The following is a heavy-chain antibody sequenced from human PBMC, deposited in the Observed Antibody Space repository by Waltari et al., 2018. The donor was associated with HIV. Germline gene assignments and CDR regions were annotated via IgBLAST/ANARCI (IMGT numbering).Heavy chain of an antibody. CDR1: GYTFTGYY. CDR2: INPNSGGT. V-gene: IGHV1-2*02. D-gene: IGHD6-13*01. Sequence: QVQLVQSGAEVKKPGASVKVSCKASGYTFTGYYMHWVRQAPGQGLEWMGWINPNSGGTNYAQKFQGRVTMTRDTSISTAYMELSRLRSDDTAVYYCARAQAGIAAHYYYYGMDVWGQGTTVTVSS. J-gene: IGHJ6*02. CDR3: ARAQAGIAAHYYYYGMDV.